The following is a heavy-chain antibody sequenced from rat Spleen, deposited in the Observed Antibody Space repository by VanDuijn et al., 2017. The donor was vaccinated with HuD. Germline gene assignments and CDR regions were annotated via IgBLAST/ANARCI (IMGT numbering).Heavy chain of an antibody. Sequence: EVELVESGGGLVQPGRSLKLSCVASGFTFSDYYMAWVRQAPTTGLEWVATISYGDSSGHSGTYYRDSVKGRFTISRDIAKSILFLEMDSLRSEDTATYYCARPTEGIAWFAYWGQGTLVTVSS. CDR3: ARPTEGIAWFAY. D-gene: IGHD1-11*01. CDR2: ISYGDSSGHSGT. J-gene: IGHJ3*01. CDR1: GFTFSDYY. V-gene: IGHV5-7*01.